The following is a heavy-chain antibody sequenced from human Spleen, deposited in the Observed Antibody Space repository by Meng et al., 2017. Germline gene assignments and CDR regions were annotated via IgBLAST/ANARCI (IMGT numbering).Heavy chain of an antibody. D-gene: IGHD4-17*01. CDR3: AHRNTCTVCFDY. CDR1: GFSLSTSGVG. J-gene: IGHJ4*02. V-gene: IGHV2-5*02. Sequence: QITCRESGPTLVKPTQTLTLPCTVSGFSLSTSGVGVGWIRQAPGKALEWLALIYWDDDKRYSPSLKSRLTITKDTSKNQVVLTMTNMDPVDTATYYCAHRNTCTVCFDYWGQGTLVTVSS. CDR2: IYWDDDK.